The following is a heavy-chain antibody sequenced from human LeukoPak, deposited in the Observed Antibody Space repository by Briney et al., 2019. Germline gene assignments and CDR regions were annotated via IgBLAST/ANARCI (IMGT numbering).Heavy chain of an antibody. CDR1: GYTFTGYY. CDR2: INPNSGGT. CDR3: ARTDLAYCGGDCYSLPFQH. D-gene: IGHD2-21*02. V-gene: IGHV1-2*02. Sequence: ASVKVSCKASGYTFTGYYMHWVRQAPGQGLEWMGWINPNSGGTNYAQKFQGRVTMTRDTSISTAYMELSSLRSEDTAVYYCARTDLAYCGGDCYSLPFQHWGQGTLVTVSS. J-gene: IGHJ1*01.